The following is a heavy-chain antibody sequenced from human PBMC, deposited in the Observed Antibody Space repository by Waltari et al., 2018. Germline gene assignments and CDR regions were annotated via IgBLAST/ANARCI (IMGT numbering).Heavy chain of an antibody. D-gene: IGHD1-26*01. J-gene: IGHJ6*03. CDR3: AKQGGNYPKLFFYMDV. CDR2: MRFDGILT. Sequence: QVQLVESGGGVVQPGGSLRLSCVTSGFSLTDYGLHWVRQAPGKGLECVALMRFDGILTYYADSVKGRFTVSSDSAERTVYLQMNTLSGEDTAVYYCAKQGGNYPKLFFYMDVWGKGTTVTVSS. V-gene: IGHV3-30*02. CDR1: GFSLTDYG.